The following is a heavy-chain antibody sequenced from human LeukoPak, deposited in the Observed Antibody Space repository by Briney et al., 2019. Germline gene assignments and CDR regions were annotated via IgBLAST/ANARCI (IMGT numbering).Heavy chain of an antibody. CDR3: AKTPYYYDSSGYLYY. D-gene: IGHD3-22*01. V-gene: IGHV3-23*01. J-gene: IGHJ4*02. Sequence: GGSLRLSCAASGFTFSSYAMSWVRQAPGKGLEWVSGISGSGGNTYYADSVKGRFTISRDNSKNTLYLQMNSLRAEDTAVYYCAKTPYYYDSSGYLYYWGQGTLVTVSS. CDR2: ISGSGGNT. CDR1: GFTFSSYA.